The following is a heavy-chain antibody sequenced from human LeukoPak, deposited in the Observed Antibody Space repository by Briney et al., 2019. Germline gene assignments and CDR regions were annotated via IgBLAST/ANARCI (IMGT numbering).Heavy chain of an antibody. Sequence: GGSLRFSCAASGFTFSSYWMHWVRQAPGKGLEWVALISYDGSNEYYADSVKGRFTISRVNSKNALYLQMNSLRAGVTAVYYCAKVPYYGDFYNYGVDVWGQGATVTVSS. V-gene: IGHV3-30*18. J-gene: IGHJ6*02. CDR1: GFTFSSYW. D-gene: IGHD4-17*01. CDR3: AKVPYYGDFYNYGVDV. CDR2: ISYDGSNE.